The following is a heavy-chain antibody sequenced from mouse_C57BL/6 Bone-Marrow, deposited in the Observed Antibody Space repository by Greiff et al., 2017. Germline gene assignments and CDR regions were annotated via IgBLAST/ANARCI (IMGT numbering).Heavy chain of an antibody. J-gene: IGHJ3*01. CDR1: GYAFSSYW. CDR2: LYPGDGDT. CDR3: ARSKLRSGCAY. V-gene: IGHV1-80*01. Sequence: QVQLQQSGAELVKPGASVKISCKASGYAFSSYWMNWVKQRPGKGLEWIGQLYPGDGDTNYNGKFKGKATLTADKSSSTSYMHLSSLTSEDSAVYFCARSKLRSGCAYGGQGTLVTVSA. D-gene: IGHD1-1*01.